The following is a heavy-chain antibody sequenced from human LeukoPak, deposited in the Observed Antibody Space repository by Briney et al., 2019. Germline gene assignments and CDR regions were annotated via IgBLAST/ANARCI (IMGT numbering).Heavy chain of an antibody. V-gene: IGHV1-46*01. D-gene: IGHD1-26*01. Sequence: ASVKVSCKASGYTFTNYYMHWVRQAPGQGLEWMGLINPSGGSTSSAQEFQGRLMMTRDTSTSTVYMELSSLRSEDTAVYYCARAHGGSYPGHGGQGTLVTVSA. CDR3: ARAHGGSYPGH. J-gene: IGHJ4*02. CDR1: GYTFTNYY. CDR2: INPSGGST.